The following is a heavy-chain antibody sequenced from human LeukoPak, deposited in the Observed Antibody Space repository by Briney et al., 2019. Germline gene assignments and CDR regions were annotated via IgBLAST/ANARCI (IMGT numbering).Heavy chain of an antibody. J-gene: IGHJ4*02. CDR2: ISSSSSYI. D-gene: IGHD6-13*01. CDR3: ARAPGYRGFLDY. V-gene: IGHV3-21*01. CDR1: GFSLSSYW. Sequence: GGSLRLSCAASGFSLSSYWMTWVRQAPGKGLEWVSFISSSSSYIYYADSVKGRFTISRDNAKNSLYLQMNSLRAEDTAVYYCARAPGYRGFLDYWGQGTLVTVSS.